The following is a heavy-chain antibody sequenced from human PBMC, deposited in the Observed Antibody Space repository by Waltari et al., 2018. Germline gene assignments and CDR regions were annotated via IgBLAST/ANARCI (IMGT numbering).Heavy chain of an antibody. CDR1: GGSFSGYY. D-gene: IGHD3-3*01. CDR3: ARGPRGYDFWRKGFDI. CDR2: INHSGST. Sequence: QVQLQQWGAGLLKPSETLSLTCAVYGGSFSGYYWSWIRQPPGKGLEWIGEINHSGSTNYNPSFKSRVTISVDTSKNQFSLKLSSVTAADTAVYYCARGPRGYDFWRKGFDIWGQGTMVTVSS. V-gene: IGHV4-34*01. J-gene: IGHJ3*02.